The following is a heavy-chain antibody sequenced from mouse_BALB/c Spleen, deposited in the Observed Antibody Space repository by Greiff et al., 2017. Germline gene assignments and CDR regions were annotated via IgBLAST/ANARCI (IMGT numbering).Heavy chain of an antibody. Sequence: EVMLVESGGDLVKPGGSLKLSCAASGFTFSSYGMSWVRQTPDKRLEWVATISSGGSYTYYPDSVKGRFTISRDNAKNTLYLQMSSLKSEDTAMYYCARKKYGNYDFDYWGQGTTLTVSS. J-gene: IGHJ2*01. V-gene: IGHV5-6*02. CDR3: ARKKYGNYDFDY. CDR1: GFTFSSYG. D-gene: IGHD2-10*02. CDR2: ISSGGSYT.